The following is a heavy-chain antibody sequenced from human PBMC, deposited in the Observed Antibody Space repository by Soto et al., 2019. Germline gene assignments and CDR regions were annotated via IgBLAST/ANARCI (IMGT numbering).Heavy chain of an antibody. CDR3: ARRLLWFGELFDAFDI. CDR2: INHSGST. V-gene: IGHV4-34*01. D-gene: IGHD3-10*01. J-gene: IGHJ3*02. CDR1: GGSFSGYY. Sequence: SETLSLTCAVYGGSFSGYYWSWIRQPPGKGLEWIGEINHSGSTNYNPSLKSRVTISVDTSKNQFSLKLSSVTAADTAVYYCARRLLWFGELFDAFDIWGQGTMVTVS.